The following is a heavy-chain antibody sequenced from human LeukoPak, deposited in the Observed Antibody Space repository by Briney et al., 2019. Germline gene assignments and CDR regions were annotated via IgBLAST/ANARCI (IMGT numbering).Heavy chain of an antibody. J-gene: IGHJ4*02. Sequence: PGESLKISCKGSGYSFTNYWINWVRQMPGKGLEWMGIIYPGDSDTRYSPSFQGQVTISADKSISTAYLQWSSLKASDTAMYYCARRGYSGYDLYNFDYWGQGTLVTVSS. D-gene: IGHD5-12*01. CDR2: IYPGDSDT. CDR1: GYSFTNYW. V-gene: IGHV5-51*01. CDR3: ARRGYSGYDLYNFDY.